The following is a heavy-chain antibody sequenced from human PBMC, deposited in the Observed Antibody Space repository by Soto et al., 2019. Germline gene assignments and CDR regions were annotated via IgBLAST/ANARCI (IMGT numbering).Heavy chain of an antibody. CDR2: IKGDRSIT. D-gene: IGHD5-18*01. CDR3: ARGIRSHYAVDV. V-gene: IGHV3-74*01. Sequence: DVQLVESGGGLVQPGGSLRLSCAAYGFTFIDYRMHWVRQAPGKGLVWVSRIKGDRSITNYADSVKGRFTISRDNAENTLYLQINSLRAEDTAVYYCARGIRSHYAVDVWGQGTTVTVSS. CDR1: GFTFIDYR. J-gene: IGHJ6*02.